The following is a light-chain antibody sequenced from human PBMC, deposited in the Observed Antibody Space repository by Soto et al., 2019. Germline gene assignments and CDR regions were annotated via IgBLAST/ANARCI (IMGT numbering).Light chain of an antibody. CDR2: EVT. V-gene: IGLV2-14*01. J-gene: IGLJ3*02. Sequence: QSALTQPASVSGSPGQSITISCTGTSSDVGAFNYVSWYQQYPGKALKLIIYEVTNRPSGVSNRFSGSKSGNTASLTISGLQAEDEADYYCNSYASSSARVFGGGTKLTVL. CDR3: NSYASSSARV. CDR1: SSDVGAFNY.